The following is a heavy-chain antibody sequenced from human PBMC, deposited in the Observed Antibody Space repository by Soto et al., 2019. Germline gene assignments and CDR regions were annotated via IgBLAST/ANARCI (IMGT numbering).Heavy chain of an antibody. Sequence: QVQLQESGPGLVKPSETLSLTCNVSGGSISSYYWTWIRQPPGKGLEWIGYLYNTGSTHYNPSLKSRVATSLDTSKNQFFLDLSSVTAADPAVYYCAGMSFTVFGEVIDNFYFYGMDVWGQGTTVTVSS. D-gene: IGHD3-3*01. CDR2: LYNTGST. J-gene: IGHJ6*02. V-gene: IGHV4-59*03. CDR3: AGMSFTVFGEVIDNFYFYGMDV. CDR1: GGSISSYY.